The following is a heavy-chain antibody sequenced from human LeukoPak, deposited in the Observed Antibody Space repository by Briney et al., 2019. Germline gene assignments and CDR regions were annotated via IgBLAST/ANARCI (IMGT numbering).Heavy chain of an antibody. CDR1: GYNFIANS. CDR2: INPYDGAT. D-gene: IGHD1-26*01. Sequence: ASVKVSCKASGYNFIANSIHWVRQAPGQGLEWMWWINPYDGATNYVKKFQGRVTMTRDTSITTAFMEVSGLRSDDTAVYYCARGSGNYFPFDYFPFDYWGQGSLVTVSS. V-gene: IGHV1-2*02. CDR3: ARGSGNYFPFDYFPFDY. J-gene: IGHJ4*02.